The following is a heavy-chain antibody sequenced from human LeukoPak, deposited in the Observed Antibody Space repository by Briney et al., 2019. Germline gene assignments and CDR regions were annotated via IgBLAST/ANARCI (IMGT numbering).Heavy chain of an antibody. CDR2: IYTSGST. V-gene: IGHV4-61*02. CDR3: AREQTPKQWLVR. D-gene: IGHD6-19*01. CDR1: GGSISSGSYY. Sequence: NPSEPLSLTCTVSGGSISSGSYYWSWIRQPAGKGLEWIGRIYTSGSTNYNPSLKSRVTISVDTSKNQFSLKLSSVTAADTAVYYCAREQTPKQWLVRWGQGTLVTVSS. J-gene: IGHJ4*02.